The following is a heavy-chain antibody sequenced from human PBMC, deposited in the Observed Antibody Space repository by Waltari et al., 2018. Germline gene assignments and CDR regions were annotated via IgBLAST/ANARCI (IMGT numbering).Heavy chain of an antibody. CDR1: GGSISSHY. CDR2: IYYSGST. V-gene: IGHV4-59*11. Sequence: QVQLQESGPGLVKPSETLSLTCTVSGGSISSHYWSWIRQPPGKGLEWIGYIYYSGSTNYNTSLKSRFTISVDTSKNQFSLKLSSVTAADTAVYYCAREGIAVAGNHDAFDIWGQGTMVTVSS. D-gene: IGHD6-19*01. CDR3: AREGIAVAGNHDAFDI. J-gene: IGHJ3*02.